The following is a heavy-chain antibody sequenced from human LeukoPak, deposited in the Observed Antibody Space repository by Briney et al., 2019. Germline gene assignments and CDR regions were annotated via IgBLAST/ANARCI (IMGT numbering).Heavy chain of an antibody. J-gene: IGHJ5*02. V-gene: IGHV1-18*01. CDR1: GYTFTSYG. CDR2: ISAYNGNT. CDR3: ARGPLPPKYSREGKTWFDP. Sequence: ASVKVSCKASGYTFTSYGISWVRQAPGQGLEWMGWISAYNGNTNYAQKLQGRVTMTTDTSTSTAYMELRSLRSDDTAVYYCARGPLPPKYSREGKTWFDPWGQGTLVTVSS. D-gene: IGHD2/OR15-2a*01.